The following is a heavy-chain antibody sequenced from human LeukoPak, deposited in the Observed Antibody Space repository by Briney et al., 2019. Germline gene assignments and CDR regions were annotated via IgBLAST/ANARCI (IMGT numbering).Heavy chain of an antibody. Sequence: SETLSLTCTVSGGSISSYYWSWLRQPAGKGLEWIGRIYTSGSTNYNPSLKSRVTMSVDTSKNQFSLKLSSVTAADTAVYYCARDPGRSITGTIPTSDYWGQGTLVTVSS. CDR3: ARDPGRSITGTIPTSDY. CDR2: IYTSGST. CDR1: GGSISSYY. D-gene: IGHD1-7*01. J-gene: IGHJ4*02. V-gene: IGHV4-4*07.